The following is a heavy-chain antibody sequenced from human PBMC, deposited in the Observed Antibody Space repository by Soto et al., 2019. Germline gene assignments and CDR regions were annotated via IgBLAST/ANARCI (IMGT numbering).Heavy chain of an antibody. CDR1: GLSLTTSGVG. D-gene: IGHD2-15*01. J-gene: IGHJ5*02. Sequence: QITLNESGPTLVKPTETLTLTCTFSGLSLTTSGVGVGWIRQPPGKALEWLALIYWDDDKRYSPSLESRLTITKDTSKSQVVLTMTDMDPVDTATYYCAHRGYSPQDIVVAGGFDPWGQGILVTVSS. CDR2: IYWDDDK. CDR3: AHRGYSPQDIVVAGGFDP. V-gene: IGHV2-5*02.